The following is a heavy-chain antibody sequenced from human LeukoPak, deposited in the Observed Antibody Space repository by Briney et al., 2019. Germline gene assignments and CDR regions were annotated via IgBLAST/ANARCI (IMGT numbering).Heavy chain of an antibody. D-gene: IGHD3-22*01. Sequence: GGSLRLSRAASRFTLSTYAMRWVRPAPGKGLAGVSSINDDGRDTYYADSVKGRFTISRDNSKNTVFLQMSSLGVEDTAVYFCTRESYCYDGSDYYSWFDPWGQGTLVTVSS. V-gene: IGHV3-23*01. CDR3: TRESYCYDGSDYYSWFDP. CDR2: INDDGRDT. CDR1: RFTLSTYA. J-gene: IGHJ5*02.